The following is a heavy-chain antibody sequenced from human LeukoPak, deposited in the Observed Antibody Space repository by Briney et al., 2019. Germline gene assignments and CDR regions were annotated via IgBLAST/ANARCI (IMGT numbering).Heavy chain of an antibody. CDR1: GGSISSGGYY. CDR2: IYYSGST. Sequence: SETLSLTCTVSGGSISSGGYYWSWIRQHPGKGLEWIGYIYYSGSTSYNPSLKSRVTISVDTSKNQFSLILSSVTAADTAVYYCATLQLHPEHGQFDYWGQGTLVTVSS. D-gene: IGHD1-1*01. CDR3: ATLQLHPEHGQFDY. V-gene: IGHV4-61*08. J-gene: IGHJ4*02.